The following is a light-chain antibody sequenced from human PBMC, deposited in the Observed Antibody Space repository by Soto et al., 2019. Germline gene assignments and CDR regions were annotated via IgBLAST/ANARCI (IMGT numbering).Light chain of an antibody. Sequence: EIVLTQSAATLSLSPGERATLSCRASQSVSSYLAWYQQKPGQAPRLLIYDASNRAIGIPARFSGSGSGTDFTLTISSLEPEDFAVYYCQQRSDWPPLTFGGGTKVDIK. CDR3: QQRSDWPPLT. CDR2: DAS. J-gene: IGKJ4*01. CDR1: QSVSSY. V-gene: IGKV3-11*01.